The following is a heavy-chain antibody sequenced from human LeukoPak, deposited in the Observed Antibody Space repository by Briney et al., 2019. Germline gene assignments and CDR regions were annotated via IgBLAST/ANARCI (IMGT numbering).Heavy chain of an antibody. CDR1: GFNFQYAW. CDR2: IKSKRDGETT. D-gene: IGHD1-26*01. V-gene: IGHV3-15*01. J-gene: IGHJ4*02. Sequence: GGSLRLSCAGSGFNFQYAWMTWVRQAPGKGLEWVGRIKSKRDGETTDYAALVKGRFSISRDDSKNTVYLQMNSVRTEDTAVYYCTSLVGSPTYWGQGTLVTVSS. CDR3: TSLVGSPTY.